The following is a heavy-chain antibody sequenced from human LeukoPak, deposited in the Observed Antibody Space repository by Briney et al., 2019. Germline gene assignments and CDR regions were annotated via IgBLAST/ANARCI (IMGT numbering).Heavy chain of an antibody. D-gene: IGHD4-17*01. CDR1: GDSISSNSYY. CDR2: IYYSGST. Sequence: PSETLSLTCSVSGDSISSNSYYWGWLRQPPGKGLEWIGSIYYSGSTDYNPSLKSRATISVDTSKNQLSLKLSSVTAADTAVYYCARLNYGDYYFDYWGQGTLVTVSS. CDR3: ARLNYGDYYFDY. V-gene: IGHV4-39*01. J-gene: IGHJ4*02.